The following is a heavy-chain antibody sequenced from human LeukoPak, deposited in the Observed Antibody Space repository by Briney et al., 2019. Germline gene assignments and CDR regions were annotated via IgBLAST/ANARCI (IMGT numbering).Heavy chain of an antibody. V-gene: IGHV4-39*01. CDR2: IYYSGST. CDR1: GGSISSSSYY. CDR3: ATGGHYSSGWDY. J-gene: IGHJ4*02. Sequence: SETLSLTCTVSGGSISSSSYYWGWIRQPPGKGLEWIGSIYYSGSTYYNPSLKSRVTISVDTSKNQFSLKLSSVTAADTAVYYCATGGHYSSGWDYWGQGTLVTVSS. D-gene: IGHD6-19*01.